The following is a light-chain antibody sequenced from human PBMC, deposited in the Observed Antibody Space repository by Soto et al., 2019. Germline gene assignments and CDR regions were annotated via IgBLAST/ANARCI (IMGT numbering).Light chain of an antibody. CDR1: TSNVGSNI. Sequence: QSVLSQPPSVSAAPGQRVTISCSGGTSNVGSNIVSWYQHLPGTAPKLLIYHNNKRLSGLSDRFSASKSGTAATLDITGLQTGDEATYYCATWDDRLRLVFGGGTKLTVL. CDR3: ATWDDRLRLV. J-gene: IGLJ2*01. V-gene: IGLV1-51*01. CDR2: HNN.